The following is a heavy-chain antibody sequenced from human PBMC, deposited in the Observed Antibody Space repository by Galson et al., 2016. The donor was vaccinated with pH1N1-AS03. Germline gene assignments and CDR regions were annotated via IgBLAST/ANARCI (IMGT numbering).Heavy chain of an antibody. CDR2: IFYSGST. CDR1: GGSINSDAYY. Sequence: TLSLTCTVSGGSINSDAYYWSWVRQHPGKGLEWIGYIFYSGSTDFNPSLKSRVTMSMDTSKNQFTLKLSSVSAADTAVYYCARGAPGDFGYWGQGTLVTVSS. CDR3: ARGAPGDFGY. J-gene: IGHJ4*02. D-gene: IGHD2-8*02. V-gene: IGHV4-31*03.